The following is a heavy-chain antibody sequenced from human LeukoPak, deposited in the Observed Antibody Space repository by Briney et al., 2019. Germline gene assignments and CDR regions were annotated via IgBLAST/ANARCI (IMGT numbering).Heavy chain of an antibody. Sequence: GGSLRLSCAASGFTFSSYSMNWVRQAPGKGLEWVSSISGNTIYIYYGDSVKGRFTVSRDNAKNSLYLQMNSLRAEDTAVYYCTRGHRGSYQRNDAFDIWGQGTMVTVSS. D-gene: IGHD1-26*01. CDR1: GFTFSSYS. V-gene: IGHV3-21*01. J-gene: IGHJ3*02. CDR2: ISGNTIYI. CDR3: TRGHRGSYQRNDAFDI.